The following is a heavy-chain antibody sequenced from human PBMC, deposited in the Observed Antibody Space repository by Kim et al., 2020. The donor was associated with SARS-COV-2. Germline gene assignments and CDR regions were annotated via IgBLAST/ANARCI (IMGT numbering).Heavy chain of an antibody. D-gene: IGHD2-2*01. J-gene: IGHJ6*02. V-gene: IGHV4-31*02. CDR3: ARVFVVVPAAMDGMDV. Sequence: SLRSRVTISVDTSKNQFSLKLSSVTAADTAVYYCARVFVVVPAAMDGMDVWGQGTTVTVSS.